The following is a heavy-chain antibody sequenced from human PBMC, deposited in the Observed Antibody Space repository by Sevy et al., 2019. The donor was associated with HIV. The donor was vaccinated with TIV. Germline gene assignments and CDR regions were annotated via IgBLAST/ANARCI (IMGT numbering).Heavy chain of an antibody. V-gene: IGHV4-38-2*02. CDR1: GYSISSGYY. CDR2: IYHSGST. J-gene: IGHJ2*01. Sequence: SETLSLTCTVSGYSISSGYYWGWIRQPPGKGLEWIGSIYHSGSTYYNPSLKSRVTISADTSKNQFSLKLSSVTAADTAVYYCARGGIAARRSWPHQYWYFDLWGRGTLVTVSS. CDR3: ARGGIAARRSWPHQYWYFDL. D-gene: IGHD6-6*01.